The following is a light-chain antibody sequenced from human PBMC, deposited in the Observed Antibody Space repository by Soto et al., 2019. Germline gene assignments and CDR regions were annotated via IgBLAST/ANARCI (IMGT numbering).Light chain of an antibody. J-gene: IGKJ2*01. Sequence: EIVLTQSPVSLSVSPGERASLSCRASQSISSNLAGYQQTPGQAPRLLIYGASTRATGVPARFGGSRSGTEFTLTISSLQPEDFAIYYCQQYHNWPLYTFGQGTRLEIK. CDR3: QQYHNWPLYT. CDR2: GAS. CDR1: QSISSN. V-gene: IGKV3-15*01.